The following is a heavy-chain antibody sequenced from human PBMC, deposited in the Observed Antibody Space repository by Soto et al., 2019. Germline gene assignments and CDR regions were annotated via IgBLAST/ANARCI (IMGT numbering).Heavy chain of an antibody. CDR1: GGSFRGFY. V-gene: IGHV4-34*01. J-gene: IGHJ4*02. D-gene: IGHD3-3*01. CDR3: ARAHDFWGGRQQPIES. CDR2: INHVGIT. Sequence: SETLSLTCAVSGGSFRGFYWTWIRQSPGKGLEWLGDINHVGITNYNPSLKSRVSIPVDTSKSQFSLKLSSLTAADTAVYYCARAHDFWGGRQQPIESWRRGTLVTVSS.